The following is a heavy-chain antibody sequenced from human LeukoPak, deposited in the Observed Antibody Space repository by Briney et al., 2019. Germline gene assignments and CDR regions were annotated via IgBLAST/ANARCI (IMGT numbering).Heavy chain of an antibody. J-gene: IGHJ3*02. D-gene: IGHD3-16*01. V-gene: IGHV4-34*01. CDR2: INHSGST. CDR3: ARSYVDAFDI. CDR1: GVSFSGYY. Sequence: SETLSLTCAVYGVSFSGYYWSWIRQPPGKGLEWIGEINHSGSTNYNPSLKSRVTISVDTSKNQFSLKLSSVTAADTAVYYCARSYVDAFDIWGQGTMVTVSS.